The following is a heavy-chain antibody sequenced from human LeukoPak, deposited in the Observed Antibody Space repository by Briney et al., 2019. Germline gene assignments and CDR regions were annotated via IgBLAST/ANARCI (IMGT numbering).Heavy chain of an antibody. CDR3: ARGGGIKGGFDY. CDR2: INSDGSST. Sequence: PGGSLRLSCAASGFTSSSYWMHWVRQAPGKGLVWVSRINSDGSSTSYADSVKGRFTVSRDNAKNTLYLNMNSLRAEDTAVYYCARGGGIKGGFDYWGQGTLVTVSS. V-gene: IGHV3-74*01. D-gene: IGHD3-16*01. CDR1: GFTSSSYW. J-gene: IGHJ4*02.